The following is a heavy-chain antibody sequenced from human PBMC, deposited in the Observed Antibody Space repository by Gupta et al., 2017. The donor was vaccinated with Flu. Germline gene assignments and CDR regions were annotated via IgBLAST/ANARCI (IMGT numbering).Heavy chain of an antibody. CDR3: ARDRVHYYDSSGYPY. CDR1: GFTFSSYG. V-gene: IGHV3-33*01. D-gene: IGHD3-22*01. J-gene: IGHJ4*02. Sequence: QVQLVESGGGVVQPGRSLRLSCAASGFTFSSYGMHWVRQAPGKGLEWVAVIWYDGSNKYYADSVKGRFTISRDNSKNTLYLQMNSLRAEDTAVYYCARDRVHYYDSSGYPYWGQGTLVTVSS. CDR2: IWYDGSNK.